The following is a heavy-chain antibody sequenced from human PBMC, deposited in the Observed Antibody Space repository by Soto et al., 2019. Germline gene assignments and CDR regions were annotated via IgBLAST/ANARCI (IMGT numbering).Heavy chain of an antibody. J-gene: IGHJ6*02. CDR3: AGEPSGFRYSYGMDV. CDR2: IVVGSGNT. D-gene: IGHD3-10*01. Sequence: SVKVSCKASGFTFTSSAMQWVRQARGQRLEWIGWIVVGSGNTNYAQKFQERVTITRDMSTSTAYMELSSLRSEDTAVYYGAGEPSGFRYSYGMDVLGQGTTVNVSS. CDR1: GFTFTSSA. V-gene: IGHV1-58*02.